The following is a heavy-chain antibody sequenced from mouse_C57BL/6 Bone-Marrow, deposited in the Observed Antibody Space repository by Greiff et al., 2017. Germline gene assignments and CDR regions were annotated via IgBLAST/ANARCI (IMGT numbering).Heavy chain of an antibody. CDR2: INPGSGGT. D-gene: IGHD1-1*01. CDR1: GYAFTNYL. Sequence: QVQLQQSGAELVRPGTSVKVSCKASGYAFTNYLIEWVKQRPGQGLEWIGVINPGSGGTNYNEKFKGKATLTADKSSSTAYIQLRSLTSEDSAVYFCARGYYGSSDYWGKGTTLTVSS. V-gene: IGHV1-54*01. J-gene: IGHJ2*01. CDR3: ARGYYGSSDY.